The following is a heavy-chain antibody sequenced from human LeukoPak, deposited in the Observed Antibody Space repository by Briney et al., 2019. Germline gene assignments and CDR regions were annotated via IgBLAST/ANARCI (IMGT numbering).Heavy chain of an antibody. J-gene: IGHJ4*02. CDR1: GFTFRTYV. CDR2: ISDTGVST. Sequence: PGGSLRLSCAASGFTFRTYVMSWVRQAPGKGLEWGSSISDTGVSTYYADSVKGRFTISRDNSKNTLYLQMNSLRAEDTAVYYCARHLSGVTGYTYGRGIDYWGQGTLVTVSS. D-gene: IGHD5-18*01. V-gene: IGHV3-23*01. CDR3: ARHLSGVTGYTYGRGIDY.